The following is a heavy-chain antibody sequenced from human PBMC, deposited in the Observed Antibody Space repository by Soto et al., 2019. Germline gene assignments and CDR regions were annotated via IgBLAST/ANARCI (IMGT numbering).Heavy chain of an antibody. Sequence: GGSLRLSCATSGFTFSSYEMNWVRQAPGKGLEWVSYISSSGSTIYYADSVKGRFTISRDNAKNSLYLQMDSLRAEDTAVYYCARDQEAGSFFPYYYGMDVWGQGTTVTGSS. V-gene: IGHV3-48*03. J-gene: IGHJ6*02. D-gene: IGHD6-13*01. CDR3: ARDQEAGSFFPYYYGMDV. CDR1: GFTFSSYE. CDR2: ISSSGSTI.